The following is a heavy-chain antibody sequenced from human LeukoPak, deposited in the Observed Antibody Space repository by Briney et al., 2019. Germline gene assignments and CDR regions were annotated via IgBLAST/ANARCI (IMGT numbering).Heavy chain of an antibody. CDR1: GFTFSPCT. D-gene: IGHD5-12*01. V-gene: IGHV3-21*01. CDR2: ISSSSTFI. Sequence: KAGGSLRLSCAASGFTFSPCTMNWVRQAPGKGLEWVTSISSSSTFIYYADSVRGRFTVSRDNAKNSLYLQMNRLRAEDTAVYYCARDRGYSDNDPDYYYNYVDVWGKGTTVTVSS. CDR3: ARDRGYSDNDPDYYYNYVDV. J-gene: IGHJ6*03.